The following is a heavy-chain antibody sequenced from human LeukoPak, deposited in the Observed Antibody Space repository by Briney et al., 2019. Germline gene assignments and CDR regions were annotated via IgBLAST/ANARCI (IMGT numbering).Heavy chain of an antibody. D-gene: IGHD6-19*01. J-gene: IGHJ4*02. Sequence: PGGSLRLSCAASGFTFSSFGMHWVRQAPGKGLEWVAVIWYDASNKYYADSVKGRFTISKDNSKNTLYLQMNSLRVEDTAIYYCARDKGASGWYGDYWGQGTLVTVSS. CDR1: GFTFSSFG. CDR3: ARDKGASGWYGDY. CDR2: IWYDASNK. V-gene: IGHV3-33*01.